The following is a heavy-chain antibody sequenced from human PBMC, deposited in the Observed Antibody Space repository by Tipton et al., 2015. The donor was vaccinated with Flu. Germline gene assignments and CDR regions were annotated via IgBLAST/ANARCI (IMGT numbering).Heavy chain of an antibody. V-gene: IGHV3-30*02. D-gene: IGHD1-26*01. Sequence: GSLRLSCAASGFTFRTNGMHWVRQAPGKGLEWVAHIRSDETTEYADSVKGRFTISRDNSKDMLYLQMNSPRAEDTAVFYCAKSGGFDSWNQGALVIVSS. CDR2: IRSDETTE. CDR3: AKSGGFDS. CDR1: GFTFRTNG. J-gene: IGHJ4*02.